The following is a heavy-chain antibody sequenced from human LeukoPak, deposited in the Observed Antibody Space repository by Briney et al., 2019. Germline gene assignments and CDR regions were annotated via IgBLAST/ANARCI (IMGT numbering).Heavy chain of an antibody. D-gene: IGHD3-22*01. J-gene: IGHJ3*02. CDR2: IFRSGTT. CDR1: GFTFRSFA. CDR3: ARESYYDSSGYSHDAFDI. Sequence: GSLRLSCAASGFTFRSFAMGGSGKPPGRGLEWIGRIFRSGTTNYNPSLKSRVTISVDTSKNQFSLKLSSVTAADTAVYYCARESYYDSSGYSHDAFDIWGQGTMVTVSS. V-gene: IGHV4-4*07.